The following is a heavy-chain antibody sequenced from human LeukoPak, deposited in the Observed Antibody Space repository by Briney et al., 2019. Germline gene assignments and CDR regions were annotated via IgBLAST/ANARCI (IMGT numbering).Heavy chain of an antibody. J-gene: IGHJ3*02. CDR2: INHSGST. CDR3: AGEVGRLCHPPGANAFDI. D-gene: IGHD2-21*01. V-gene: IGHV4-34*01. Sequence: SETLSLTCAVYGGSFSGYYWSWIRQPPGKGLEWIGEINHSGSTNYNPSLKSRVTISVDTSKNQFSLKLSSVTAADTAVYYCAGEVGRLCHPPGANAFDIWGQGTMVTVSS. CDR1: GGSFSGYY.